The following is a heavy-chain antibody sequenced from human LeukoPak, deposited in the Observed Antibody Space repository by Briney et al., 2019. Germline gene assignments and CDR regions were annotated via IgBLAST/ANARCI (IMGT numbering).Heavy chain of an antibody. CDR1: GGTFSSYA. CDR2: IIPIFGTA. V-gene: IGHV1-69*05. Sequence: GASVKVSCKASGGTFSSYAISWVRQAPGQGLEWMGGIIPIFGTANYAQKFQGRVTMTRDTSTSTVYMELSSLRSEDTAVYYCARDPTGGGHTSTFDYWGQGTLVTVSS. J-gene: IGHJ4*02. D-gene: IGHD2-15*01. CDR3: ARDPTGGGHTSTFDY.